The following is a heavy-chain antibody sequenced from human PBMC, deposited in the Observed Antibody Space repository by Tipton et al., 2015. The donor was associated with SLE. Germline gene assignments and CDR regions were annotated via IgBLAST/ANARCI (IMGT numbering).Heavy chain of an antibody. CDR1: GNTFSSDY. D-gene: IGHD6-19*01. CDR2: INPSGEST. Sequence: QVQLVQSGAEVEKPGASVKISCEASGNTFSSDYINWVRQAPGQGLEWIGIINPSGESTNSARKLQDRVILTRDTATSTVYMELRSLRSEDTAVYYCARGAANQWLFNWFDSWGEGTLVAVSS. V-gene: IGHV1-46*04. CDR3: ARGAANQWLFNWFDS. J-gene: IGHJ5*01.